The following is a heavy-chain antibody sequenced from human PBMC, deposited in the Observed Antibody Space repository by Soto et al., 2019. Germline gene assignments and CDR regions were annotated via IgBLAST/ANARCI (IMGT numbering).Heavy chain of an antibody. CDR3: AKERVVVSALIDY. D-gene: IGHD2-15*01. Sequence: QVQLVESGGGVVQPGRSLRLSCAASGFTFSSYGMHWVRQAPGQGLEWVAIISYDGSNQYYADSVKGRFTISRDNSKNTLYLQMNSLRAEDTAVYYCAKERVVVSALIDYWGHGTLVTVSS. J-gene: IGHJ4*01. V-gene: IGHV3-30*18. CDR1: GFTFSSYG. CDR2: ISYDGSNQ.